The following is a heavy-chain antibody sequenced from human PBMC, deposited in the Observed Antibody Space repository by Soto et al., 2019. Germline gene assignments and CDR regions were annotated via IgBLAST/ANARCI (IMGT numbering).Heavy chain of an antibody. D-gene: IGHD2-8*01. V-gene: IGHV4-59*01. CDR3: ARDREYCTNGVCTNYYYMDV. Sequence: SETLSLTCTVSGGSISSYYWSWIRQPPGKGLEWIGYIYYSGSTNYNPSLKSRVTISVDTSKNQFSLKLSSVTAADTAVYYCARDREYCTNGVCTNYYYMDVWSKGTTVTVSS. J-gene: IGHJ6*03. CDR2: IYYSGST. CDR1: GGSISSYY.